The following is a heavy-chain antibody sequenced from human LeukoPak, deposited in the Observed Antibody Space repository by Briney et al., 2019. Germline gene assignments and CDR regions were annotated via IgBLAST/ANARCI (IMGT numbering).Heavy chain of an antibody. D-gene: IGHD2-15*01. CDR3: VGRNPDCSGGYGPFDY. CDR1: GYTFIGYF. J-gene: IGHJ4*02. V-gene: IGHV1-2*02. Sequence: GASVKVSCKASGYTFIGYFLYWVRPAPGQGPGWMGWINPTSRVTSYAQNFEGRVTMTRDTSISTAYIELSRLRYDDTPLYFSVGRNPDCSGGYGPFDYWRQRTLVTVSS. CDR2: INPTSRVT.